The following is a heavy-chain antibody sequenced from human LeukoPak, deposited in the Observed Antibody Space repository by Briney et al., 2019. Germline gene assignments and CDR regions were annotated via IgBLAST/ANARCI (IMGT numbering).Heavy chain of an antibody. Sequence: HPGGSLRLSCAASGFTFSSYAMHWVRQAPGKGLEWVAVISYDGSNKYYADSVKGRFTISRDNSKSTLYLQMNSLRAEDTAVYYCARDYYDSSGSFGPFDYWGQGTLVTVSS. CDR1: GFTFSSYA. J-gene: IGHJ4*02. D-gene: IGHD3-22*01. CDR3: ARDYYDSSGSFGPFDY. V-gene: IGHV3-30-3*01. CDR2: ISYDGSNK.